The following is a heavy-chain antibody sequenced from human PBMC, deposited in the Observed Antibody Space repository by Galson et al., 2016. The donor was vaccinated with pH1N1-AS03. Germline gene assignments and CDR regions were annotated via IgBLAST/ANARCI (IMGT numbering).Heavy chain of an antibody. J-gene: IGHJ5*02. D-gene: IGHD2-2*01. Sequence: SVKVSCKASGYTFTNNGISRVRQAPGQGLEWLGWINTYNGHTNYAQKFQDSVTMTIDKTTSTAYKDLRSLRSDDTVVYYCARDLGYCTTTGCQREWFDPWGQGTPVTVSS. CDR3: ARDLGYCTTTGCQREWFDP. CDR2: INTYNGHT. V-gene: IGHV1-18*01. CDR1: GYTFTNNG.